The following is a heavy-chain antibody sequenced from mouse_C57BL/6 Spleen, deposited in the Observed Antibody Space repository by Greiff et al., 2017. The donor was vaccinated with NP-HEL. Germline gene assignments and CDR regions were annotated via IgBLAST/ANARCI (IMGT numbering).Heavy chain of an antibody. CDR3: ARSHYGSSPFAY. J-gene: IGHJ3*01. CDR1: GFTFSDYG. D-gene: IGHD1-1*01. Sequence: EVMLVESGGGLVKPGGSLKLSCAASGFTFSDYGMHWVRQAPEQGLEWVAYISSGSSTNYYADTVKGRFTISRDNAKNTLFLQMTSLRSEDTAMYYCARSHYGSSPFAYWGKGTLVTVSA. V-gene: IGHV5-17*01. CDR2: ISSGSSTN.